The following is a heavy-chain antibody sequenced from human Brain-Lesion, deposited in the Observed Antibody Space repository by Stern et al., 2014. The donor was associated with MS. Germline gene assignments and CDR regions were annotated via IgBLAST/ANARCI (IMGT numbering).Heavy chain of an antibody. D-gene: IGHD3-22*01. CDR2: INPKSGGT. Sequence: VQLVESEAEVKKPGASVKVSCKASGYTFTGYYMHWGRQAPGQGLEWMGWINPKSGGTNYAQKFQGWVTMTRDTSINTAYMELSRLRSDDTAVYYCATYYYDSTGYNDFWGQGTLVTVSS. J-gene: IGHJ4*02. V-gene: IGHV1-2*04. CDR1: GYTFTGYY. CDR3: ATYYYDSTGYNDF.